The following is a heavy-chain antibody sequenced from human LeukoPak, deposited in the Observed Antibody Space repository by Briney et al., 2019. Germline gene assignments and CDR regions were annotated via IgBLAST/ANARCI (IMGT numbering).Heavy chain of an antibody. D-gene: IGHD6-6*01. CDR3: AKLATRLAARPNFDY. CDR2: ISGSGSST. J-gene: IGHJ4*02. CDR1: GFTFNNYA. Sequence: GGSLRLSRAASGFTFNNYAMTWVRQAPGKGLEWVSAISGSGSSTYYADSVKGRFTISRDNSKNSLYLQMDSLRADDTAVYYCAKLATRLAARPNFDYWGLGTLVAVSS. V-gene: IGHV3-23*01.